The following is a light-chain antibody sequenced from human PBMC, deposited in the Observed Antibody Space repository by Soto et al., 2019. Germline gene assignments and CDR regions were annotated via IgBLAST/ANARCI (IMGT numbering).Light chain of an antibody. J-gene: IGKJ1*01. V-gene: IGKV3-15*01. Sequence: EIVMTQSPGTLSVSPGERATLFCRASQSVRSSLAWYQQKPGQAPRLFIYDASTRATGIPARFSGSGSGTEFTLTISSLQSEDFAVYYCQQYNNWPTWTFGQGTKVDIK. CDR3: QQYNNWPTWT. CDR2: DAS. CDR1: QSVRSS.